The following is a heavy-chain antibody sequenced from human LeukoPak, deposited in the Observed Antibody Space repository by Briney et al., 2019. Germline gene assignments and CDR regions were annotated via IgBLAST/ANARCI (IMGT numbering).Heavy chain of an antibody. CDR3: AREYYYYYMDV. CDR2: IYYSGST. CDR1: GGSISSTSYY. J-gene: IGHJ6*03. V-gene: IGHV4-39*07. Sequence: SETLSLTCTVSGGSISSTSYYWDWLRQPPGKGLEWIGSIYYSGSTYYNPSLKSRVTISVDTSKNQFSLKLSSVTAADTAVYYCAREYYYYYMDVWGKGTTVTVSS.